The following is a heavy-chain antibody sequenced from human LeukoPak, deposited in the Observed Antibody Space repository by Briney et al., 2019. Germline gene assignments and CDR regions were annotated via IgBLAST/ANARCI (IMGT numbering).Heavy chain of an antibody. CDR3: AHRPVATIPDLRYYYYMDV. J-gene: IGHJ6*03. V-gene: IGHV2-5*02. D-gene: IGHD5-12*01. Sequence: SGPTLVNPTQTLTLTCTFSGFSLSTSGVGVGWIRQPPGKALEWLALIYWDDDKRYSPSLKSRLTITKDTSKNQVVLTMTNMDPVDTATYYCAHRPVATIPDLRYYYYMDVWGKGTTVTVSS. CDR1: GFSLSTSGVG. CDR2: IYWDDDK.